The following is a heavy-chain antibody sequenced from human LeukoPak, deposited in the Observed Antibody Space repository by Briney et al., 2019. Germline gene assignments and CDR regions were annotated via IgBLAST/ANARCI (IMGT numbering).Heavy chain of an antibody. CDR3: ARDKAHSYGRYFDP. Sequence: SETLSLTCSVSGGSISTYYWNWIRQTPGKGLEWIGHISYGNTDYNPSLKSRVTISVDTSNNQFSLKLTSVTAADTAVYYCARDKAHSYGRYFDPWGQGALVTVSS. D-gene: IGHD5-18*01. CDR1: GGSISTYY. CDR2: ISYGNT. J-gene: IGHJ5*02. V-gene: IGHV4-59*01.